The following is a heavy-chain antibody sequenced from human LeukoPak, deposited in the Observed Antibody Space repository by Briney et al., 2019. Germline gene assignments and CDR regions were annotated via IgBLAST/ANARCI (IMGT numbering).Heavy chain of an antibody. J-gene: IGHJ4*02. Sequence: SGTLSLTCAVSGGSISSSNWWSWVRQPPGKGLEWIGEIYHSGSTNYNPSLKSRVTISVDKSKNQFSLKLSSVTAADTAVYYCARAALAAAAYYFDYWGQGTLVTVSS. CDR2: IYHSGST. V-gene: IGHV4-4*02. CDR3: ARAALAAAAYYFDY. CDR1: GGSISSSNW. D-gene: IGHD6-13*01.